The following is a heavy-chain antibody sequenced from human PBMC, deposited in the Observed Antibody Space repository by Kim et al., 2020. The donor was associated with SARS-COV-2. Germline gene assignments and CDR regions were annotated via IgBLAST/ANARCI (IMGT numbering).Heavy chain of an antibody. J-gene: IGHJ4*02. D-gene: IGHD3-9*01. CDR2: IYYTGNT. V-gene: IGHV4-31*03. CDR1: GDSISNSGYY. Sequence: TLSLTCSVSGDSISNSGYYWSWIRQHPGKGLEWIGYIYYTGNTYYNPSLKSRLTISVDTSKNQISLRLSSVTAADTAVYYCASHFDFFFDYWGQGTL. CDR3: ASHFDFFFDY.